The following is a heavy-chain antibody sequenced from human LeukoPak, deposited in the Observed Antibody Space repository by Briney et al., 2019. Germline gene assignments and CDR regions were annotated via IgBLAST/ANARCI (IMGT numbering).Heavy chain of an antibody. CDR2: IYYSGST. CDR1: RGSISSYY. V-gene: IGHV4-59*08. CDR3: ARRFVGSYDFDY. Sequence: KPSETLSLTCTVSRGSISSYYWSWIRQPPGKGLEWIGYIYYSGSTNYNPSLKSRVTISVDTSKNQFSLKLSSVTAADTAVYYCARRFVGSYDFDYWGRGTLVTVSS. D-gene: IGHD1-26*01. J-gene: IGHJ4*02.